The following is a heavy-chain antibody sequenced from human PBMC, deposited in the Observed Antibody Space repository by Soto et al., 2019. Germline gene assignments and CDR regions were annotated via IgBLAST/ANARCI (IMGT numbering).Heavy chain of an antibody. Sequence: QVQLQQWGAGLLKPSETLSLTCAVYGGSFSGYYWSWIRQPPGKGLEWIGEINHSGSTNYNPSLKRRVTISVDASKIQFSLKLSSVTAADTAVYYCARVQTVGCYNGSGTSPWWFDPWGQRTLVTVSS. J-gene: IGHJ5*02. CDR1: GGSFSGYY. D-gene: IGHD3-10*01. V-gene: IGHV4-34*01. CDR3: ARVQTVGCYNGSGTSPWWFDP. CDR2: INHSGST.